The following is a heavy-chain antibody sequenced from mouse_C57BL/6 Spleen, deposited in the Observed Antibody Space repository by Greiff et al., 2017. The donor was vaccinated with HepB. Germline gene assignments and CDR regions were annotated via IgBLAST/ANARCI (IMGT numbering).Heavy chain of an antibody. D-gene: IGHD1-1*01. CDR1: GYAFSSSW. J-gene: IGHJ2*01. Sequence: QVQLQQSGPELVKPGASVKISCKASGYAFSSSWMNWVKQRPGKGLEWIGRIYPGDGDTNYNGKFKGKATLTANKSSSTAYMQLSSLTSEDSAVYFCARYTKVVGSFDYWGQGTTLTVSS. CDR3: ARYTKVVGSFDY. V-gene: IGHV1-82*01. CDR2: IYPGDGDT.